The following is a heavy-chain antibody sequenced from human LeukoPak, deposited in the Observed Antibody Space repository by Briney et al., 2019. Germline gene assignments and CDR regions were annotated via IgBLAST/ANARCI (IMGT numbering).Heavy chain of an antibody. CDR2: INTNTGNP. V-gene: IGHV7-4-1*02. J-gene: IGHJ6*03. D-gene: IGHD2-21*01. CDR3: ARESIQRRLYYYYYYMDV. CDR1: GYTFTSYA. Sequence: ASVKVSCKASGYTFTSYAMNWVRQAPGQGLEWMGWINTNTGNPTYAQGFTGRFVFSLDTSVSTAYLQISSLKAEDTAVYYCARESIQRRLYYYYYYMDVWGKGTTVTVSS.